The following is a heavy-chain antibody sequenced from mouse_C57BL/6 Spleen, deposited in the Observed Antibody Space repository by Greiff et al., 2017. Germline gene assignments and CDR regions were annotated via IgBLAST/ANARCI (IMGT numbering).Heavy chain of an antibody. D-gene: IGHD1-1*01. CDR2: IWRGGST. Sequence: QVQLQQSGPGLVQPSQSLSITCTVSGFSLTSYGVHWVRQSPGQGLEWLGVIWRGGSTDYNAAFMSRLSITKDNSKSQVFFKMNSLQADDTAIYYCAKENYGSSSYFDYWGQGTTLTVSS. CDR3: AKENYGSSSYFDY. J-gene: IGHJ2*01. CDR1: GFSLTSYG. V-gene: IGHV2-5*01.